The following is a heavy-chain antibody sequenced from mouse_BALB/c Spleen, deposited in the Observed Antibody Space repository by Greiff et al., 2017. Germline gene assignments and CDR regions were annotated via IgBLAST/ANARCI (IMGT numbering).Heavy chain of an antibody. J-gene: IGHJ4*01. D-gene: IGHD2-4*01. CDR3: ARDYGAMDY. CDR1: GYTFTDYA. Sequence: QVQLKESGPELVRPGVSVKISCKGSGYTFTDYAMHWVKQSHAKSLEWIGVISTYYGNTNYNQKFKGKATMTVDKSSSTAYMELARLTSEDSAIYYCARDYGAMDYWGQGTSVTVSS. CDR2: ISTYYGNT. V-gene: IGHV1-67*01.